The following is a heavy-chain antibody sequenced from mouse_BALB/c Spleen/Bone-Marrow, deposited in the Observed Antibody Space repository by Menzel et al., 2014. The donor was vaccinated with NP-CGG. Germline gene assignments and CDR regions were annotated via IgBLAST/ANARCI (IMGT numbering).Heavy chain of an antibody. J-gene: IGHJ4*01. Sequence: VQLQQSGAELMRPGASVKISCKASGYTFTNYWIEWVKRRPGHGLEWIGEILPGRGSPNYNEKFKGKATFALDTSSNTSYMQLSSLTSEDSAVYYCARKGALRAMDYWGQGSSVTVSS. CDR2: ILPGRGSP. CDR1: GYTFTNYW. CDR3: ARKGALRAMDY. V-gene: IGHV1-9*01.